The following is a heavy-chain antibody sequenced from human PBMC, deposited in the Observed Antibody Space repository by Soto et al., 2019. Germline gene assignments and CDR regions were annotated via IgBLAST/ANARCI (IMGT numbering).Heavy chain of an antibody. CDR2: IYYSGST. D-gene: IGHD6-13*01. CDR1: GGSVSSGSYY. V-gene: IGHV4-61*01. Sequence: SETLSLTCTVSGGSVSSGSYYWSWIRQPPGKGLGWIGYIYYSGSTNYNPSLKSRVTISVDTSKNQFSLKLSSVTAADTAVYYCARGRVAAAGTTGYYFDYWGQGTLVTVSS. CDR3: ARGRVAAAGTTGYYFDY. J-gene: IGHJ4*02.